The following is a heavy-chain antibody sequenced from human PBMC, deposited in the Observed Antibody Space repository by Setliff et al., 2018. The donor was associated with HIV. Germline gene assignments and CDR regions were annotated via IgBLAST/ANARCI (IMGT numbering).Heavy chain of an antibody. CDR3: ARNRGRWELLRDYYYYYMDV. D-gene: IGHD3-10*01. J-gene: IGHJ6*03. Sequence: GGSLRLSCAASGFTFSTYSMNWVRQAPGKGLEWVSSISSISSYIYYADSVKGRFTISRDNAKNSLYLQMNSLRAEDTAVYYCARNRGRWELLRDYYYYYMDVWGEGTTVTVSS. CDR1: GFTFSTYS. CDR2: ISSISSYI. V-gene: IGHV3-21*01.